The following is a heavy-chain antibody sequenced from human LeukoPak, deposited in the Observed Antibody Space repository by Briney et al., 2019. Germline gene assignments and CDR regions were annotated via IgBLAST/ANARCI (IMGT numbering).Heavy chain of an antibody. CDR1: GFTFSSYA. D-gene: IGHD3-9*01. CDR2: IYSGGST. CDR3: SRGVADDILTGYIYYFDH. V-gene: IGHV3-23*01. Sequence: PGGSLRLSCAASGFTFSSYAMSWVRQAPGKGLEWVSVIYSGGSTYYADSVKGRFTISRDNAKNSLYLQMNSLRAEDTALYYCSRGVADDILTGYIYYFDHWGQGTLVTVSS. J-gene: IGHJ4*02.